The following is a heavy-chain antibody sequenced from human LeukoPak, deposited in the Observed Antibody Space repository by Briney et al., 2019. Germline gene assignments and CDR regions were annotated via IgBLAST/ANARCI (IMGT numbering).Heavy chain of an antibody. Sequence: GGSLRLSCAASGFTFSRYSMNWVRQAPGKGLECVSSISTTSGDIHYGDSVKGRFTISRDNAKDSLFLQMNSLRVEDTAVYYCARDRGSGYSSGLDAFDIWGQGTMVTVSS. J-gene: IGHJ3*02. V-gene: IGHV3-21*01. CDR2: ISTTSGDI. CDR1: GFTFSRYS. D-gene: IGHD6-19*01. CDR3: ARDRGSGYSSGLDAFDI.